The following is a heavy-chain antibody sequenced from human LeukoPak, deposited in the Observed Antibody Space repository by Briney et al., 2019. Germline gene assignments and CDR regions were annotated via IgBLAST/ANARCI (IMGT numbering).Heavy chain of an antibody. V-gene: IGHV3-48*01. D-gene: IGHD3-22*01. CDR2: ISGDGNAK. CDR1: GFSFSSYS. J-gene: IGHJ5*02. CDR3: ARALGGSSGYSQP. Sequence: PGGSLRLSCAASGFSFSSYSINWVRQAPGKGLEWVSYISGDGNAKHYTDSVKGRFTISRDNAKNALYLQMNSLRAEDTAVYYCARALGGSSGYSQPWGQGTLVTVSS.